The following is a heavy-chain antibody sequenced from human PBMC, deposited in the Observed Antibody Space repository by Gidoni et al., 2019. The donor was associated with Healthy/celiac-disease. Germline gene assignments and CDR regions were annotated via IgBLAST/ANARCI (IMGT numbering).Heavy chain of an antibody. J-gene: IGHJ6*02. CDR2: ISGSGGST. D-gene: IGHD2-2*01. Sequence: EVQLLESGGGLVQPGGSLRLSCAASGFPFSSYAISWVRQAPGKGLEWVSAISGSGGSTYYADSVKGRFTISRDNSKNTLYLQMNSLRAEDTAVYYCAKDLVVVPAAIEDHYYYGMDVWGQGTTVTVSS. CDR3: AKDLVVVPAAIEDHYYYGMDV. V-gene: IGHV3-23*01. CDR1: GFPFSSYA.